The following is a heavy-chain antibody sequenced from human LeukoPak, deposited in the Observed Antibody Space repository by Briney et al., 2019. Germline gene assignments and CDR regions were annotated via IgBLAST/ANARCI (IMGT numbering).Heavy chain of an antibody. CDR1: GFTFKSYA. V-gene: IGHV3-64*05. CDR2: INTNGANT. Sequence: GGSLRLSCSASGFTFKSYAMHWVRQAPGKGLGYVSSINTNGANTYYADSVKGRFTISRDNSRNTVYVQMNSLTPEDTAVYYCVKEYHSRGFGAYFDYWGQGTPVTVSS. J-gene: IGHJ4*02. CDR3: VKEYHSRGFGAYFDY. D-gene: IGHD3-3*01.